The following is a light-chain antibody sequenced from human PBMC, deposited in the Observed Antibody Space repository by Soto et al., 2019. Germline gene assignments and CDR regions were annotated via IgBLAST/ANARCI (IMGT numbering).Light chain of an antibody. J-gene: IGLJ2*01. V-gene: IGLV1-47*01. CDR1: GPTIGSNS. CDR3: AAWDDSLSAVV. CDR2: RND. Sequence: QSVLTQPPPASGTPGQRGTISCSGSGPTIGSNSVYWYQQFPETAPKLLIYRNDQRPSRVPDRFSGSKSGTSASLAISGLRSEDEADYYCAAWDDSLSAVVFGGGTKLTVL.